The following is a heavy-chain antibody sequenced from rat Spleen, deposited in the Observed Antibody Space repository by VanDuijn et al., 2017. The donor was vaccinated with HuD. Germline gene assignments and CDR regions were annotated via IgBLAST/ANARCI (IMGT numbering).Heavy chain of an antibody. CDR3: ARWNNYVAY. J-gene: IGHJ3*01. D-gene: IGHD1-10*01. Sequence: VQLQESGPGLVKPSQSLSLTCSVTGYSITSSYRWNWIREFPGNKLEWMGYINSAGSTNYNPSLKSRISITRDTSKNQFFLQVNSVTTQDTATYYCARWNNYVAYWGQGTLVTVSS. V-gene: IGHV3-3*01. CDR2: INSAGST. CDR1: GYSITSSYR.